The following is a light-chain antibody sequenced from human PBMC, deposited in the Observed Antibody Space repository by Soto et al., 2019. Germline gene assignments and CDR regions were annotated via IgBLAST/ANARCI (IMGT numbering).Light chain of an antibody. CDR3: QQYNSART. CDR2: KAS. J-gene: IGKJ1*01. Sequence: DIQMTQSPSTLSASVGDRVTITCRASQSISSWLACYQQKPGKAPKLLIYKASSVESGVPSRFSGSGAGTEYALTTSSLRPDDLASYYCQQYNSARTFGQGTKVEIK. V-gene: IGKV1-5*03. CDR1: QSISSW.